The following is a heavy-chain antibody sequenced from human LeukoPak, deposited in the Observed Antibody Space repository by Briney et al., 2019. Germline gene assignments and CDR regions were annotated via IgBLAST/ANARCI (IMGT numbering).Heavy chain of an antibody. J-gene: IGHJ4*02. CDR1: GFTFSSYG. D-gene: IGHD3-10*01. CDR3: AKDAAMVRGVPDY. Sequence: PGGSLRLSCAASGFTFSSYGMHWVRQAPGKGLEWVAVISYDGSKKFYADSVKGRFTISRDNSKNTLYLQMNSLRAEDTAVYYCAKDAAMVRGVPDYWGQGTLVTVPS. CDR2: ISYDGSKK. V-gene: IGHV3-30*18.